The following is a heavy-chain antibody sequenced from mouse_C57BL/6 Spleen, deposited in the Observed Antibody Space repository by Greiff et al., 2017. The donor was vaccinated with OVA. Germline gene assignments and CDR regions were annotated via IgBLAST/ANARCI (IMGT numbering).Heavy chain of an antibody. J-gene: IGHJ4*01. CDR1: GYTFTSYW. D-gene: IGHD2-3*01. V-gene: IGHV1-55*01. Sequence: QVQLQQPGAELVKPGASVKMSCKASGYTFTSYWITWVKQRPGQGLEWIGDIYPGSGSTNYNEKFTSKATLTVDTSSSTAYMQLSSLTSEDSAVYYCARADGYYYYYAMDYWGQGTSVTVSS. CDR3: ARADGYYYYYAMDY. CDR2: IYPGSGST.